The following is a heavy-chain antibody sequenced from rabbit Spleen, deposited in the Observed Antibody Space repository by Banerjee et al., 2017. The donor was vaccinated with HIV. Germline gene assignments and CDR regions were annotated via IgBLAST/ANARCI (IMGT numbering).Heavy chain of an antibody. CDR2: ITTGDGNT. CDR3: ARDLGRVDGTKNL. V-gene: IGHV1S45*01. CDR1: GFDFSSYYY. D-gene: IGHD7-1*01. J-gene: IGHJ4*01. Sequence: QEQLEESGGGLVKPEGSLTLTCTASGFDFSSYYYMCWVRQAPGKGLEWIGCITTGDGNTYYASWAKGRFTISKASSTTVDLKMTSLTAADTATYFCARDLGRVDGTKNLWGPGTLVTVS.